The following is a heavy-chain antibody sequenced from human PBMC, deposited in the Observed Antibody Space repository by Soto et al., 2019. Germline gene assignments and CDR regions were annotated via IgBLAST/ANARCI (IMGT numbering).Heavy chain of an antibody. CDR3: AKDQAAGGTISRYFQD. D-gene: IGHD6-13*01. CDR1: GFTFSSYA. CDR2: ISGGGGTT. V-gene: IGHV3-23*01. Sequence: EVQLLESGGGLVQPEGSLRLSCEASGFTFSSYAMSWVRQAPGKGLEWVSGISGGGGTTYYADSVKGRFTISRENSKNTLYLQVNSLRAEDTAVYYCAKDQAAGGTISRYFQDWGQGTLVTVSS. J-gene: IGHJ1*01.